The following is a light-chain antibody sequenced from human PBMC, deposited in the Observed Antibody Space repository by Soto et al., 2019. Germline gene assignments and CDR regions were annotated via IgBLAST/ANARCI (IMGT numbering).Light chain of an antibody. Sequence: QSALTQPASLSGSPGRSITISCTGTSGNVGSYNLVSWYQHHPGKAPKLIIYEGSKRPSGVSHRFSGSKSGNTASLTISGLQAEDEADYYCYSYAGTYTVGVGGGTKLTVL. J-gene: IGLJ2*01. CDR2: EGS. CDR3: YSYAGTYTVG. CDR1: SGNVGSYNL. V-gene: IGLV2-23*03.